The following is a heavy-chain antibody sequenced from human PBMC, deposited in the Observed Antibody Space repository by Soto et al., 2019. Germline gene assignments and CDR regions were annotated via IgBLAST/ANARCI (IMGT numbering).Heavy chain of an antibody. CDR3: ASLPYYDILTGYYYADDYYYYGMDV. Sequence: PSETLSLTCAVSGGSISSGGYSWIWIRQPPGKGLEWIGYIYHSGSTYSNPSLKSRVTISVDRSKNQFSLKLSSVTAADTAVYYCASLPYYDILTGYYYADDYYYYGMDVWGQGTTVTVSS. CDR2: IYHSGST. D-gene: IGHD3-9*01. CDR1: GGSISSGGYS. V-gene: IGHV4-30-2*01. J-gene: IGHJ6*02.